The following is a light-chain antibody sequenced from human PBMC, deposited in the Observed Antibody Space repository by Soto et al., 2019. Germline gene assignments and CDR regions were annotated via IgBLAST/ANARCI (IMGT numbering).Light chain of an antibody. CDR2: GNS. V-gene: IGLV1-40*01. Sequence: QSVLTQPPSVSGAPGQRVTISCTGSSSNIGAGYDVHWYQQLPGTAPKLLIYGNSNRPSGVPDRFSGYKSGNSASLAITGLQAEYKADYYGQSYDSSLSGVVFGGGTKVTVL. CDR3: QSYDSSLSGVV. CDR1: SSNIGAGYD. J-gene: IGLJ2*01.